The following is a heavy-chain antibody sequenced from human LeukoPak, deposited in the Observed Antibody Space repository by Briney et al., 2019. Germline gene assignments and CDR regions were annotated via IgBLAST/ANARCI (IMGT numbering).Heavy chain of an antibody. CDR3: ARADLGYCSSTSCYPFFDY. CDR1: GGSISSGSYY. J-gene: IGHJ4*02. V-gene: IGHV4-61*02. Sequence: SQTLSLTCTVSGGSISSGSYYWSWIRQPAGKGLEWIERIYTSGSTNYNPSLESRVTISVDTSKNQFSLKLSSVTAADTAVYYCARADLGYCSSTSCYPFFDYWGQGTLVTVSS. CDR2: IYTSGST. D-gene: IGHD2-2*01.